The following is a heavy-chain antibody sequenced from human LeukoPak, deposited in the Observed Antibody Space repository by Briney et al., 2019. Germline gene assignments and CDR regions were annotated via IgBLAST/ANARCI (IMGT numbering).Heavy chain of an antibody. CDR2: TYYKSKWYN. D-gene: IGHD1-14*01. V-gene: IGHV6-1*01. J-gene: IGHJ6*03. CDR1: GDSVSSNSAA. Sequence: SQTLSLTCVISGDSVSSNSAAWNWIRQSPSRGLEWLGRTYYKSKWYNDYAVSVKSRITINPDTSKNQFSLQLNSVTLEDTAVYYCTRGRYHNYYYYYMDVWGKGTTVTVSS. CDR3: TRGRYHNYYYYYMDV.